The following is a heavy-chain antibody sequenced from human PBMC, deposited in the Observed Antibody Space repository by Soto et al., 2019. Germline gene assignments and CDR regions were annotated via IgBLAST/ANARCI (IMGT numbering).Heavy chain of an antibody. CDR3: TSDQVVVISTTRGSSWFDP. D-gene: IGHD2-2*01. Sequence: EVQLVESGGGLVKPGGSLRLSCAASGFTFSNAWMSWVRQAPGKGLEWVGRIKSNTDGGTTDYAAPVKGRFTISRDDSKDTVYLQRNSLKTEDTAVYYCTSDQVVVISTTRGSSWFDPWGQGTLVTGSS. V-gene: IGHV3-15*01. CDR1: GFTFSNAW. J-gene: IGHJ5*02. CDR2: IKSNTDGGTT.